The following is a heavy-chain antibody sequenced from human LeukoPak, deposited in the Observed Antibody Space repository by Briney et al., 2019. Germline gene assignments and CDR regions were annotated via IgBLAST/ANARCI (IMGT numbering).Heavy chain of an antibody. CDR2: ISSSSSTI. D-gene: IGHD2-8*01. V-gene: IGHV3-48*01. Sequence: GGSLRLSCAASGFIFSNYWMTWVRQAPGKGLEWVSYISSSSSTIYHADSVKGRFTISRDNAKNSLYLQMNSLRAEDTAVYYCARAKRNGFDIWGQGTMVTVSS. J-gene: IGHJ3*02. CDR1: GFIFSNYW. CDR3: ARAKRNGFDI.